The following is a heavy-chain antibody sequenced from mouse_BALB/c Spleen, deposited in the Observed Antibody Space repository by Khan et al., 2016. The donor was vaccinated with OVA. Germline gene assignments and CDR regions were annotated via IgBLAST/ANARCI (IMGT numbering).Heavy chain of an antibody. D-gene: IGHD2-14*01. CDR3: VRDGAYHRNDGWFAY. V-gene: IGHV1-4*01. CDR2: INPSNGYT. J-gene: IGHJ3*01. Sequence: VELVESGAELARPGASVKMSCQASGYSFTSYTIHWIQQRPGQGLEWIGYINPSNGYTNYTQKFKDKATLTTDKSSTTAYLQLSSLTSDDSAVYNGVRDGAYHRNDGWFAYWGQGTLVTVSA. CDR1: GYSFTSYT.